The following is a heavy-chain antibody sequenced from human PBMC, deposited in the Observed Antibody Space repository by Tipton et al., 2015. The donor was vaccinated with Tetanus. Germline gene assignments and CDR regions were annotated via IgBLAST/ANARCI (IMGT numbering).Heavy chain of an antibody. CDR3: ARWGDASGSTNLYAFDI. CDR2: IYFEGST. D-gene: IGHD3-10*01. Sequence: TLSLTCTVSGASISDKKYYWGWIRQAPGKGLEWIASIYFEGSTYYSPSLKSRLTIDVDTSQNLFSLRLTSVTAADTAVYFCARWGDASGSTNLYAFDIWGQGTMVSVSS. CDR1: GASISDKKYY. V-gene: IGHV4-39*02. J-gene: IGHJ3*02.